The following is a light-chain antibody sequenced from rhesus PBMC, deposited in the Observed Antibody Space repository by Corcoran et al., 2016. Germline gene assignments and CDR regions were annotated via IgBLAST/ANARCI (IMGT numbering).Light chain of an antibody. CDR3: MQVIQLPPT. Sequence: IVMTQTPLSLSVTPGEPASISCRSRQSLPHRNGNTYLYWYLQKPGQSPQPLIYLVSTRAYGVPDRFSGNGSCTDFTLKISPVEADDVEVYYCMQVIQLPPTFGGGTKVELK. CDR2: LVS. V-gene: IGKV2-91*01. J-gene: IGKJ4*01. CDR1: QSLPHRNGNTY.